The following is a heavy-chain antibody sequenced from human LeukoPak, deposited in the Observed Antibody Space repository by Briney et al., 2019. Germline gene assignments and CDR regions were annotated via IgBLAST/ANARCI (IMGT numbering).Heavy chain of an antibody. Sequence: ASVKVXCKASGYTFTSYSISWVRQAPRQGLEGMGWISAYNGNTNYAQKLQGRVTMTTDTSTSTAYMELRSLRSDDTAVYYCAREGRSSGWYDYWGQGTLVTVSS. CDR2: ISAYNGNT. V-gene: IGHV1-18*01. D-gene: IGHD6-19*01. CDR1: GYTFTSYS. CDR3: AREGRSSGWYDY. J-gene: IGHJ4*02.